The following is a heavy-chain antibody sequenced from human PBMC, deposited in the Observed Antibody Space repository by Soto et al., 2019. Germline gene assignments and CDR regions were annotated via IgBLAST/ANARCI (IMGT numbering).Heavy chain of an antibody. D-gene: IGHD3-22*01. CDR3: AKDFMIVVSYYYGMDV. CDR1: GFTFSSYG. Sequence: GGSLRLSCAASGFTFSSYGMHWVRQAPGKGLEWVAVISYDGSNKYYADSVKGRFTISRDNSKNTLYLQMNSLRAEDTAVYYCAKDFMIVVSYYYGMDVWGQGTTVTSP. J-gene: IGHJ6*02. CDR2: ISYDGSNK. V-gene: IGHV3-30*18.